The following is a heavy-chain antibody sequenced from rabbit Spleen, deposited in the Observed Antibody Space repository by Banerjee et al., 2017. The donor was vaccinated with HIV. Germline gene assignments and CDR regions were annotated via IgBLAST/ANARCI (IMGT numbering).Heavy chain of an antibody. CDR2: IYVGTSGGT. J-gene: IGHJ4*01. CDR1: GFTLSSYW. Sequence: QQQLVEAGGGQVKPGGTLTLSCKASGFTLSSYWIWWVRQAPGKGLEWIACIYVGTSGGTYYAGWAKGRFTISKTSSTTVTLQMTSLTAADTATYFCARDLDVGGVGRVTGMDLWGPGTLVTVS. V-gene: IGHV1S45*01. D-gene: IGHD7-1*01. CDR3: ARDLDVGGVGRVTGMDL.